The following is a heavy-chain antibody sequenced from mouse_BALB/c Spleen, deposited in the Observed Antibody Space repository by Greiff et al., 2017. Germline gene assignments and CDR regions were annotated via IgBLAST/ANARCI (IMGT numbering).Heavy chain of an antibody. CDR3: ARGWGDY. V-gene: IGHV3-2*02. CDR2: ISYSGST. J-gene: IGHJ4*01. D-gene: IGHD1-1*02. Sequence: DVKLVESGPGLVKPSQSLSLTCTVTGYSITSDYAWNWIRQFPGNKLEWMGYISYSGSTSYNPSLKRRISITRDTSKNQFFLQLNSVTTEDTATYYCARGWGDYWGQGTSVTVSA. CDR1: GYSITSDYA.